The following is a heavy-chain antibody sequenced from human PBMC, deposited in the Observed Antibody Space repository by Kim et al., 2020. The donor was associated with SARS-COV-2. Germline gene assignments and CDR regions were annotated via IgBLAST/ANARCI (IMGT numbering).Heavy chain of an antibody. Sequence: GGSLRLSCAASGFTFSNAWMSWVRQAPGKGQEWVGRIKSKTDGGTTDYAAPVKGRFTISRDDSKNTLYLQMNSLKTEDTAVYYCTQSGSSSWQAKSQDYFDYWGQGTLVTVSS. CDR1: GFTFSNAW. V-gene: IGHV3-15*01. D-gene: IGHD6-13*01. J-gene: IGHJ4*02. CDR3: TQSGSSSWQAKSQDYFDY. CDR2: IKSKTDGGTT.